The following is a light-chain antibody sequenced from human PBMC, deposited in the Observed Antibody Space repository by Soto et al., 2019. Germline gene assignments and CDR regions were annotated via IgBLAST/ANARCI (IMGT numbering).Light chain of an antibody. J-gene: IGLJ2*01. Sequence: QAVVTQPPSASGTPGQRVTISCSGTSSNLGSNDVHWYQQFPGTAPKLLIYSNNQRPSGVPDRFSGSKSGTSASLAISGLRSEDEADYYCAAWDDSLSGVVFGGGTKLTVL. CDR1: SSNLGSND. CDR3: AAWDDSLSGVV. V-gene: IGLV1-47*02. CDR2: SNN.